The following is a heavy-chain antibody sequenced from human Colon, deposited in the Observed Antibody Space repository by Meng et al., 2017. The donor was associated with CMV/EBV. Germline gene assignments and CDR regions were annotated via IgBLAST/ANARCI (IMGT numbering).Heavy chain of an antibody. V-gene: IGHV3-72*01. J-gene: IGHJ5*02. D-gene: IGHD2-21*01. CDR1: GFTFTDRY. CDR2: IRDKANSYTT. CDR3: ARVWRGRWFAP. Sequence: CAASGFTFTDRYMDWVRLAPGKGLEWVGRIRDKANSYTTEYAASVKGRFTITRDDSKNSVYLQMNSQKTEDTAVYYCARVWRGRWFAPWGQGTLVTVSS.